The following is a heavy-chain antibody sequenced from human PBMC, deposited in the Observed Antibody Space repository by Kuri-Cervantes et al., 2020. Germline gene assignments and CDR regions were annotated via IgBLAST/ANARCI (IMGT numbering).Heavy chain of an antibody. CDR1: GDSISSGYF. CDR2: IYHTGST. J-gene: IGHJ3*02. D-gene: IGHD1-1*01. Sequence: SETLSLTCAVSGDSISSGYFWGWIRQPPGKGLEWIGNIYHTGSTYYNPSLKSRVTLSVDTTKEQFSLKLSSVTAADTAVYYCARQNQLVINAFEKWGQGKMVTVSS. V-gene: IGHV4-38-2*01. CDR3: ARQNQLVINAFEK.